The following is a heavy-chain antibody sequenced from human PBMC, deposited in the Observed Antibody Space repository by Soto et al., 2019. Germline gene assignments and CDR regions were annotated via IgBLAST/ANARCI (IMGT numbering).Heavy chain of an antibody. CDR3: AAMRYCSSTSCPFVFDY. V-gene: IGHV4-59*01. J-gene: IGHJ4*02. CDR2: IYYSGST. CDR1: GGSISSYY. D-gene: IGHD2-2*01. Sequence: PSETLSLTCTVSGGSISSYYWSWIRQPPGKGLEWIGYIYYSGSTNYNPSLKSRVTVSVDTSKNQFSLKLSSVTAADTAVYYCAAMRYCSSTSCPFVFDYWGQGTLVTVSS.